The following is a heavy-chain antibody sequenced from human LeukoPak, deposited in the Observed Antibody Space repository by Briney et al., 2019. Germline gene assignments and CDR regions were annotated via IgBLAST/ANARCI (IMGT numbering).Heavy chain of an antibody. D-gene: IGHD3-3*01. V-gene: IGHV3-30*02. Sequence: GGSLRLSCAASGFTFSSYGMHWVRQAPGKGQEWVAFIRYDGSNKYYADSVKGRFTISRDNSKNTLYLQMNSLRAEDTAVYYCASTLRYYDFWSGYFNWFDPWGQGTLVTVSS. CDR3: ASTLRYYDFWSGYFNWFDP. CDR2: IRYDGSNK. CDR1: GFTFSSYG. J-gene: IGHJ5*02.